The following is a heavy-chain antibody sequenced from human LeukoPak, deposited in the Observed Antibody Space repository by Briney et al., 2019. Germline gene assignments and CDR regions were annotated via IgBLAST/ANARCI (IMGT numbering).Heavy chain of an antibody. J-gene: IGHJ4*02. Sequence: GGSLRLSCAASGFTFSSYWMNWARQAPGKGLEWVGRIKSKTDGGTTDYAAPVKGRFTISRDDSKNTLYLQMNSLKTEDTAVYYCTSRALVGAQNLFDYWGQGTLVTVSS. CDR1: GFTFSSYW. CDR3: TSRALVGAQNLFDY. D-gene: IGHD1-26*01. V-gene: IGHV3-15*07. CDR2: IKSKTDGGTT.